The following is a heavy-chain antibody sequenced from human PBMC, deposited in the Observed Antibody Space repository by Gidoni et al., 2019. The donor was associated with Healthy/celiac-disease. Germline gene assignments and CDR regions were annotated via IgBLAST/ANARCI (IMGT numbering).Heavy chain of an antibody. D-gene: IGHD3-10*01. J-gene: IGHJ4*02. CDR2: IWYDGSNK. Sequence: QVQLVESGGGVVQPGRSLRLSCAASRFTFSSYGMHWVRQAPGKGLEWVAVIWYDGSNKYYADSVKGRFTISRDNSKNTLYLQMNSLRAEDTAVYYCARDGFDGSGSYSGYWGQGTLVTVSS. CDR1: RFTFSSYG. CDR3: ARDGFDGSGSYSGY. V-gene: IGHV3-33*01.